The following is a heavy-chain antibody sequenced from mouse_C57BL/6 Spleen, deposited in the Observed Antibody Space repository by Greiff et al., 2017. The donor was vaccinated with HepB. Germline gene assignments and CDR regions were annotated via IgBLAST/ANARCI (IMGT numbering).Heavy chain of an antibody. D-gene: IGHD1-1*01. CDR1: GYTFTDYY. CDR2: INPYNGGT. CDR3: ARKRDYYGSSVFDY. V-gene: IGHV1-19*01. Sequence: EVQLQQSGPVLVKPGASVKMSCKASGYTFTDYYMNWVKQSHGKSLEWIGVINPYNGGTSYNQKFKGKATLTVDKSSSTAYMELNSLTSEDSAVYYCARKRDYYGSSVFDYWGQGTTLTVSS. J-gene: IGHJ2*01.